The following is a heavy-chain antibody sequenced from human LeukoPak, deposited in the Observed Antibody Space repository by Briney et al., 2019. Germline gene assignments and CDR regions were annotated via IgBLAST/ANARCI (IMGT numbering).Heavy chain of an antibody. V-gene: IGHV3-53*01. J-gene: IGHJ3*02. CDR3: ARDVVGYYDSSGYYLSASDI. CDR2: IYSGGNT. Sequence: PGGSLRLSCTVSGFTVSGNSMSWVRQAPGKGLEWVSFIYSGGNTHYSDSVKGRFTISRDNSKNTLYLQMNSLRAEDTAVYYCARDVVGYYDSSGYYLSASDIWGQGTMVTVSS. D-gene: IGHD3-22*01. CDR1: GFTVSGNS.